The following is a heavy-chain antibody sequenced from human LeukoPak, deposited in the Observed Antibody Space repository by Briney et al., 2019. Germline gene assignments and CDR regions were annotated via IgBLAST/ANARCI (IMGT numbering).Heavy chain of an antibody. CDR2: INSDGSST. CDR1: GFTFSSYW. CDR3: ARGQVTTVTGLASFDI. V-gene: IGHV3-74*01. J-gene: IGHJ3*02. D-gene: IGHD4-17*01. Sequence: PGGSLRLSCAASGFTFSSYWMHWVRQAPGKGLVWVSRINSDGSSTSYADSVKGRFTISRDNAKNSLYLQMNSLRAEDTSMYYCARGQVTTVTGLASFDIWGQGTMVTVSS.